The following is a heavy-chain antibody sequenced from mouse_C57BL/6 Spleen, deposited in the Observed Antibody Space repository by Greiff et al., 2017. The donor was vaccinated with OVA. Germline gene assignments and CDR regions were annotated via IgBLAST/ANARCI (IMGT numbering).Heavy chain of an antibody. J-gene: IGHJ2*01. CDR1: GYTFTSYW. D-gene: IGHD2-12*01. V-gene: IGHV1-55*01. CDR3: ARWVYYSYCCAY. Sequence: QVQLQQPGAELVKPGASVKMSCKASGYTFTSYWITWVKQRPGQGLEWIGDIYPVSGSTNYNEKFKSKATLTVDTSSSTAYMQLSSLTSEASAVYDGARWVYYSYCCAYWGQGTTLTVSA. CDR2: IYPVSGST.